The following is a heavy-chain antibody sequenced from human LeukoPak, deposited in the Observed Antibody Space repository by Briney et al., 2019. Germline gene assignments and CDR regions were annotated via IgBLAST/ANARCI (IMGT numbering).Heavy chain of an antibody. Sequence: SETLSLTCAVYGGSFSGYYWSWIRQPPGKGLEWIGEINHSGSTNYNPSLKSRVTISVDTSKNQFSLKLSSVTAADTAVYYCARDARYGDYYFDYWGQGTLVTVSS. V-gene: IGHV4-34*01. D-gene: IGHD4-17*01. CDR2: INHSGST. J-gene: IGHJ4*02. CDR1: GGSFSGYY. CDR3: ARDARYGDYYFDY.